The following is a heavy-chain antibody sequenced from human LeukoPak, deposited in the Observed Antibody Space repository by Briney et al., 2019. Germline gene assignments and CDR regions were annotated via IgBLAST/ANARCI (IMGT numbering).Heavy chain of an antibody. J-gene: IGHJ6*02. CDR1: GGTFSSYA. CDR3: ARDQVPAAIRDYYYYYGMDV. CDR2: IIPIFGIA. V-gene: IGHV1-69*04. D-gene: IGHD2-2*02. Sequence: ASVTVSCTASGGTFSSYAISWVRQAPGQGLEWMGRIIPIFGIANYAQKFQGRVTITADKSTSTAYMELSSLRSEDTAVYYCARDQVPAAIRDYYYYYGMDVWGQGTTVTVSS.